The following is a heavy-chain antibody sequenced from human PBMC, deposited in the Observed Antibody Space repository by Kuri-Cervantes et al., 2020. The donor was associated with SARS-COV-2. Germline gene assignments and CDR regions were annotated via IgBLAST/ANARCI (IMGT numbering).Heavy chain of an antibody. CDR3: AKGYDFWSGYYPLEFDY. D-gene: IGHD3-3*01. CDR2: ISYDGSNK. CDR1: GFTFSSYG. V-gene: IGHV3-30*18. Sequence: GGSLRLSCAASGFTFSSYGMHWVRQAPGKGLEWVAVISYDGSNKYYADSVEGRFTISRDNSKNTLYLQMNSLRAEDTAVYYCAKGYDFWSGYYPLEFDYWGQGTLVTVSS. J-gene: IGHJ4*02.